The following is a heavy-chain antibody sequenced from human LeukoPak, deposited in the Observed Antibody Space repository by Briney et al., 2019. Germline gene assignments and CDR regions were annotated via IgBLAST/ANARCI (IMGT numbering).Heavy chain of an antibody. CDR2: IIPIFDTA. Sequence: ASVKVSCKASGGTFSSYAISWVRQAPGQGLEWMGGIIPIFDTANYAQKFQGRVTITADESTSTAYMELSSLRSEDTAVYYCARGGWQRYTDFDYWGQGTLVTVSS. D-gene: IGHD4-23*01. CDR1: GGTFSSYA. CDR3: ARGGWQRYTDFDY. J-gene: IGHJ4*02. V-gene: IGHV1-69*13.